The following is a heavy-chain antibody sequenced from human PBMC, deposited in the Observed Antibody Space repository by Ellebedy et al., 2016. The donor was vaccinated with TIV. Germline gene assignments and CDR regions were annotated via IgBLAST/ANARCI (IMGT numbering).Heavy chain of an antibody. CDR2: IIPIFGTA. Sequence: SVKVSXXASGGTFSSYAISWVRQAPGQGLEWMGGIIPIFGTANYAQKFQGRVTITADESTSTAYMELSSLRSEDTAVYYCARGVWYDSKAAGRYFQHWGQGTLVTVSS. J-gene: IGHJ1*01. D-gene: IGHD3-22*01. V-gene: IGHV1-69*13. CDR1: GGTFSSYA. CDR3: ARGVWYDSKAAGRYFQH.